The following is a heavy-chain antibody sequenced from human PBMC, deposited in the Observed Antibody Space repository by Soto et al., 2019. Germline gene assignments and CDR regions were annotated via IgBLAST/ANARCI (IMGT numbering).Heavy chain of an antibody. CDR2: IWYDGSNK. CDR1: GFTFSNYG. Sequence: PGGSLRLSCAASGFTFSNYGIHWVRQAPGKELEWVAVIWYDGSNKYYADSVKGRFTISRDNSKNTLYLQMNSLRAEDTAVYYCARDLVGWKRANPVVQDCSGQGSLVTVSS. V-gene: IGHV3-33*01. CDR3: ARDLVGWKRANPVVQDC. D-gene: IGHD2-15*01. J-gene: IGHJ4*02.